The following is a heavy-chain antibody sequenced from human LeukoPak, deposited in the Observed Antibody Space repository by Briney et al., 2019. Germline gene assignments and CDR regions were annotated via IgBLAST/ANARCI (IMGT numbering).Heavy chain of an antibody. V-gene: IGHV4-31*03. CDR2: IYYSGST. D-gene: IGHD4-17*01. Sequence: SETLSLTCTVSGGSISSGGYYWSWIRQHPGKGLEWIGYIYYSGSTYYNPSLKSRVTISVDTSKNQFSLKLSSVTAADTAVYYCAREFGAINTDYGERKTLEAAFDIWGQGTMVTVSS. CDR1: GGSISSGGYY. J-gene: IGHJ3*02. CDR3: AREFGAINTDYGERKTLEAAFDI.